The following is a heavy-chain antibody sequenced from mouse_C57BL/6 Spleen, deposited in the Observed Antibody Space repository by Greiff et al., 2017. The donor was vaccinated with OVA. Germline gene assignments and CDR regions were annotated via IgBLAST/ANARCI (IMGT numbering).Heavy chain of an antibody. CDR3: ARPVYDGLEWYFDV. V-gene: IGHV5-12*01. J-gene: IGHJ1*03. CDR1: GFTFSDYY. D-gene: IGHD2-3*01. CDR2: ISNGGGST. Sequence: EVQLQESGGGLVQPGGSLKLSCAASGFTFSDYYMYWVRQTPEKRLEWVAYISNGGGSTYYPDTVKGRFTISRDNAKNTLYLQMSRLKSEDTAMYYGARPVYDGLEWYFDVWGTGTTVTVSS.